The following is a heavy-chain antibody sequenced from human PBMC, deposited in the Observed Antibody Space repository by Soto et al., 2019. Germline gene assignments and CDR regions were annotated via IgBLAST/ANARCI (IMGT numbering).Heavy chain of an antibody. CDR2: IYYSGST. CDR1: GGSISSSSYY. CDR3: ARRIIRKSGADY. V-gene: IGHV4-39*01. J-gene: IGHJ4*02. Sequence: PSETLSLTCTVSGGSISSSSYYWGWIRQPPGKGLEWIGNIYYSGSTYYNPSLKSRVTISVDTSKNQFSLKLSSVTAADTAVYYCARRIIRKSGADYWGQGTLVTVSS. D-gene: IGHD1-20*01.